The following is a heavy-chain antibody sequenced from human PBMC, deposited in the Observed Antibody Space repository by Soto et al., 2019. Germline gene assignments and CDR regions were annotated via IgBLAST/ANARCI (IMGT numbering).Heavy chain of an antibody. CDR3: ARPRSSSRNYYGMDV. CDR1: GYSFTNYW. Sequence: PGESLKISCKGSGYSFTNYWIGWVRQKPGKGLEWMGTIFPGDSDTRYSPSFQGQVTISADKSISTAYLQWSSLKASDTAMYYCARPRSSSRNYYGMDVWGQGTTVTVS. V-gene: IGHV5-51*01. D-gene: IGHD6-13*01. J-gene: IGHJ6*02. CDR2: IFPGDSDT.